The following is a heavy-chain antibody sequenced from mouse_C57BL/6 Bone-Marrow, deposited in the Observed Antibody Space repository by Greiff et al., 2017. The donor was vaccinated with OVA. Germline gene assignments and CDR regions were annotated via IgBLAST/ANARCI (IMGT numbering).Heavy chain of an antibody. V-gene: IGHV7-4*01. CDR2: IRNKANGYTT. CDR3: VKVGDGYYFDY. D-gene: IGHD2-3*01. J-gene: IGHJ2*01. Sequence: EVKLVESGGGLVQPGASLRLSCAASGFTFTDYYMSWVRQPPGKAPEWLALIRNKANGYTTEYTASVKGRLTISRDNSQNILYRQMNTRRAEDSATYYCVKVGDGYYFDYWGQGTTLTVAS. CDR1: GFTFTDYY.